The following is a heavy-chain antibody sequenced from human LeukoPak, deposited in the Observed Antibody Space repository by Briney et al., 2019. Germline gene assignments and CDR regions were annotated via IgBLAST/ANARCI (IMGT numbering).Heavy chain of an antibody. V-gene: IGHV3-23*01. CDR3: AVSGRHYSGY. CDR2: ISGSGGST. Sequence: PGGSLRLSCAASGFIFNNYAMSWVRQAPGKGLEWVSVISGSGGSTYYADSVKGRFTISRDNSKNTPYVQMNSLRAEDTAVYYCAVSGRHYSGYWGQGTLVTVSS. CDR1: GFIFNNYA. D-gene: IGHD1-26*01. J-gene: IGHJ4*02.